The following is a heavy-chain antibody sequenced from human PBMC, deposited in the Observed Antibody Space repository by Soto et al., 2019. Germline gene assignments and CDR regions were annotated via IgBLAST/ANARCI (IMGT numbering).Heavy chain of an antibody. CDR2: ISSSSTI. Sequence: GGSLRLSCAASGFTFSSYSMNWVRQAPGKGLEWVSYISSSSTIYYADSVKGRFTISRGNAKNSLYLQMNSLRDEDTAVYYCARGRFIVVVPAAQTYGMDVWGQGTTVTVSS. J-gene: IGHJ6*02. D-gene: IGHD2-2*01. V-gene: IGHV3-48*02. CDR3: ARGRFIVVVPAAQTYGMDV. CDR1: GFTFSSYS.